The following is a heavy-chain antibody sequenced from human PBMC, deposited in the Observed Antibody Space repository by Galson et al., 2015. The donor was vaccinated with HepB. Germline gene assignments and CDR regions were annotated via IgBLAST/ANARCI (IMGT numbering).Heavy chain of an antibody. J-gene: IGHJ6*02. V-gene: IGHV3-48*01. CDR3: AKDDMGSGSYLSLPFYYYYGMDV. CDR2: ISSSSTTI. D-gene: IGHD3-10*01. Sequence: SLRLSCAASTFIFSTYSMNWDRQAPGKGLEWLSYISSSSTTIYYADPVKGRFTISRDNSKNTLYLQMNSLRAEDTAVYYCAKDDMGSGSYLSLPFYYYYGMDVWGQGTTVTVSS. CDR1: TFIFSTYS.